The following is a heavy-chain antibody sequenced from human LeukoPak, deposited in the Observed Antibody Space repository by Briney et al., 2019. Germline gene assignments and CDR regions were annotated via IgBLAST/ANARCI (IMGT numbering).Heavy chain of an antibody. V-gene: IGHV3-74*01. CDR3: SRDRADSSGYLTYDY. CDR2: MNGDGSST. CDR1: GFTFSTHW. J-gene: IGHJ4*02. Sequence: GGSLRLSCVASGFTFSTHWMHWVRQAPGKGLVWVSRMNGDGSSTKYADSVKGRFAISRDNSKNTLYLQMNSLRAEDTAVYYCSRDRADSSGYLTYDYWGQGTLVTVSS. D-gene: IGHD3-22*01.